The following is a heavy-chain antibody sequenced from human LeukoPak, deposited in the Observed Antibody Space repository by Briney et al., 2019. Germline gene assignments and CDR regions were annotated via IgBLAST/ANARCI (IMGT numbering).Heavy chain of an antibody. CDR3: ARCTDDRIAAAGPRYWYFDL. CDR1: GFSLSTSGMC. CDR2: IVWDDDK. J-gene: IGHJ2*01. Sequence: SGPTLVNPTQTLTLTCTFSGFSLSTSGMCVSWIRQPPGKALEWLALIVWDDDKYYSTSLKTRLTISKDTSKSQVVLTMTNMDPVDTATYYCARCTDDRIAAAGPRYWYFDLWGRGTLVTVSS. V-gene: IGHV2-70*01. D-gene: IGHD6-13*01.